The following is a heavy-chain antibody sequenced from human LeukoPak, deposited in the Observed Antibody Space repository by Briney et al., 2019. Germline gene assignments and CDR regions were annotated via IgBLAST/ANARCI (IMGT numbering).Heavy chain of an antibody. CDR3: ARYSTTWPNYYYYMDV. CDR1: GGSFSGYY. D-gene: IGHD6-13*01. CDR2: INHSGST. V-gene: IGHV4-34*01. Sequence: SETLSLTCAVYGGSFSGYYWSWIRQPPGKGLEWIGEINHSGSTNYNPSLKSRVTISVDTSKNQFSLKLSSVTAADSAVYYCARYSTTWPNYYYYMDVWGKGTTVTVSS. J-gene: IGHJ6*03.